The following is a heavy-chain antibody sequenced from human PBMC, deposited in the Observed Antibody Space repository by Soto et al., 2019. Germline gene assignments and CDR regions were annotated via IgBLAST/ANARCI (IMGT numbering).Heavy chain of an antibody. CDR1: GFLFSRFG. Sequence: QVQLEESGGGVVQPGTSLRLSCAASGFLFSRFGMHWVRQAPGKGLEGVAVRVNHGGSTGYADSVRGRLTISRDNSRNTLFLEMSSLRVEVTATYSSARDDESDDTGLAHWGQGTLVTVSS. J-gene: IGHJ4*02. D-gene: IGHD1-1*01. CDR3: ARDDESDDTGLAH. CDR2: RVNHGGST. V-gene: IGHV3-33*01.